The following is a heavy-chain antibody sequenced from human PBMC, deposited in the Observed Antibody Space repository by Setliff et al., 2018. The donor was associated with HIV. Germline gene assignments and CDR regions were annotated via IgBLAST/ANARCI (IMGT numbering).Heavy chain of an antibody. J-gene: IGHJ4*02. CDR3: ARSSYDILTGYYKALEY. CDR2: IIPILGIT. D-gene: IGHD3-9*01. Sequence: SVKVSCKASGYTFTSYGISWVRQAPGQGLEWMGGIIPILGITNYAQKFQGRVTISADKSTSTVSMELSSLRSGDTAVYHCARSSYDILTGYYKALEYWGQGTLVTVSS. V-gene: IGHV1-69*10. CDR1: GYTFTSYG.